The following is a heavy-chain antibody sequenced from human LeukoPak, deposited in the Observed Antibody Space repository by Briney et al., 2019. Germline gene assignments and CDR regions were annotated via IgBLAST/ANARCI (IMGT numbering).Heavy chain of an antibody. CDR1: GFTFSSYS. D-gene: IGHD3-16*01. CDR2: IGHDGNNE. CDR3: AKDRFYDFDY. J-gene: IGHJ4*02. V-gene: IGHV3-30*02. Sequence: GGSLRLSCAASGFTFSSYSMNWVRQAPGKGLEWVTFIGHDGNNEQYAESVKGRFAISRDQSRTTVYLQMNNLKTEDTAFYYCAKDRFYDFDYWGQGTLVTVSS.